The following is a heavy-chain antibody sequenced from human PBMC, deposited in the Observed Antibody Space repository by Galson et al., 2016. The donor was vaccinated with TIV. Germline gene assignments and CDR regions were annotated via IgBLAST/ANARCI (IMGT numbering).Heavy chain of an antibody. J-gene: IGHJ4*02. CDR1: GYRFGGSW. Sequence: QSGAEVKKPGESLKISCKGSGYRFGGSWISWVRQMPGQGLDFMGRIDPSDSYTSYSPSFQGHVTISADKSTGTAYLQWSSLRSSDTAIYYCVTVAAYGCAWDDYKTFWGRGTLVTVSS. V-gene: IGHV5-10-1*01. CDR3: VTVAAYGCAWDDYKTF. D-gene: IGHD4/OR15-4a*01. CDR2: IDPSDSYT.